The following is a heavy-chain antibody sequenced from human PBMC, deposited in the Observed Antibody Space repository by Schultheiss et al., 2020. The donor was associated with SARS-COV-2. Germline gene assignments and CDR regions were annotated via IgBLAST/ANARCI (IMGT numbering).Heavy chain of an antibody. Sequence: SETLSLTCTVSGGSISSGDYYWSWIRQPPGKGLEWIGYIYYGGSTNYNPSLKSRVTISGDTSRKQFSLKLSSVTAADTAVYYCARGYGAANGMDVWGQGTAVTVSS. V-gene: IGHV4-61*08. J-gene: IGHJ6*02. CDR3: ARGYGAANGMDV. CDR2: IYYGGST. D-gene: IGHD4/OR15-4a*01. CDR1: GGSISSGDYY.